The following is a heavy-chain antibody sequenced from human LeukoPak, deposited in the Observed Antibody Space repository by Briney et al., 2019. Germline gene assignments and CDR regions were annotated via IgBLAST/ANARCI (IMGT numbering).Heavy chain of an antibody. Sequence: PGGSLRLSCAASGFTFSTYAMSWVRQAPGKGLEWVSTISPSGRSTYYADSVKGRFTISRDNSKNTLFLQMNSLRAEDTAVYYCAKGLNAYGSGSYSHRDAFDMWGQGTMVTVSS. V-gene: IGHV3-23*01. J-gene: IGHJ3*02. CDR3: AKGLNAYGSGSYSHRDAFDM. D-gene: IGHD3-10*01. CDR2: ISPSGRST. CDR1: GFTFSTYA.